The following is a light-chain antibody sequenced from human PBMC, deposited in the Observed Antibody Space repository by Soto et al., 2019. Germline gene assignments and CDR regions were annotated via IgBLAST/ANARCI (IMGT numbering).Light chain of an antibody. CDR1: QSVGNY. V-gene: IGKV3-11*01. CDR2: DAS. Sequence: EIVLTQSPATLSLSPGERATLSCRASQSVGNYLAWYQQKPGQAPKLLIYDASTRAAGSPARFSGSGSWTDFTLTISSLQPKESAVYYCQQRSNWPPSTFGQGPKVEIK. CDR3: QQRSNWPPST. J-gene: IGKJ1*01.